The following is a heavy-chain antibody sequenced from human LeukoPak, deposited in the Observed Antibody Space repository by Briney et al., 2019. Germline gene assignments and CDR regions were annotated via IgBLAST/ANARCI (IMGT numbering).Heavy chain of an antibody. V-gene: IGHV3-48*04. D-gene: IGHD6-13*01. CDR3: AAGRYSSQIDY. J-gene: IGHJ4*02. Sequence: PGGSLRLSCAASGFTFSSYAMSWVRQAPGKGLEWVSYISSSGSTIYYADSVKGRFTISRDNAKNSLYLQMNSLRAEDTAVYYCAAGRYSSQIDYWGQGTLVTVSS. CDR1: GFTFSSYA. CDR2: ISSSGSTI.